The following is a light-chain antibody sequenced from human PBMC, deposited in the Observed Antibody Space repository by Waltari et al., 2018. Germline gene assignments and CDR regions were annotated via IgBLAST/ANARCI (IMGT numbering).Light chain of an antibody. CDR2: HAS. CDR1: RHIGGS. CDR3: QQYNDWPPYT. V-gene: IGKV3-15*01. Sequence: MTQSPDTRSMSAGESVTLSCRASRHIGGSLAWYPQKAGQAPRLLFYHASTRATGVADRFSAAGSGTDFTLTISSLRSEDSAVYYCQQYNDWPPYTFGQGTKLE. J-gene: IGKJ2*01.